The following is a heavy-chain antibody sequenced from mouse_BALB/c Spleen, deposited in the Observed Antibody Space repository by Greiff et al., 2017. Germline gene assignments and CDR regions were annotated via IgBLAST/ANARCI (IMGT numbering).Heavy chain of an antibody. J-gene: IGHJ2*01. Sequence: EVQRVESGGGLVQPGGSRKLSCAASGFTFSSFGMHWVRQAPEKGLEWVAYISSGSSTIYYADTVKGRFTISRDNPKNTLFLQMTSLRSEDTAMYYCAREVTPYDYDGNYFDYWGQGTTLTVSS. D-gene: IGHD2-4*01. CDR1: GFTFSSFG. V-gene: IGHV5-17*02. CDR3: AREVTPYDYDGNYFDY. CDR2: ISSGSSTI.